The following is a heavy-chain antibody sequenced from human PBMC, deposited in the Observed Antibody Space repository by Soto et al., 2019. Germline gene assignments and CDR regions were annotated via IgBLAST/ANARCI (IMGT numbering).Heavy chain of an antibody. Sequence: GASVKVSCKASGGTFSSYTISWVRQAPGQGLEWMGRIIPILGIANYAQKFQGRVTITADKSTSTAYMELSSLRSEDTAVYYCASRDKGYCSGGSCYPLGYYYGMDVWGQGTTVTVSS. J-gene: IGHJ6*02. V-gene: IGHV1-69*02. CDR3: ASRDKGYCSGGSCYPLGYYYGMDV. D-gene: IGHD2-15*01. CDR2: IIPILGIA. CDR1: GGTFSSYT.